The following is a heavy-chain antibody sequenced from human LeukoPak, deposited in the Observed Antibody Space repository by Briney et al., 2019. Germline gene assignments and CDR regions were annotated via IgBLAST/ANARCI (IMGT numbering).Heavy chain of an antibody. V-gene: IGHV3-23*01. CDR2: INRSGGST. CDR3: AKGSSGWYMSDIDY. Sequence: PGGSLRLSCAASGFIFSNYAMSWVRQAPGKGLEWVSTINRSGGSTYYTGSVKGHFTISRENHKNTLFLQINRLRAEDTALYHCAKGSSGWYMSDIDYWGQGTLVTVSS. J-gene: IGHJ4*02. CDR1: GFIFSNYA. D-gene: IGHD3-22*01.